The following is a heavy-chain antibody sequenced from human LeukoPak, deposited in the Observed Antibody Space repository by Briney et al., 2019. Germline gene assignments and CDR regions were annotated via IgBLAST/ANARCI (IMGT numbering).Heavy chain of an antibody. Sequence: ASVKVSCTASGYTFIAYYMFWVRQAPGQGLEWMGWFNPNSGATGHAQKFQGRVTMTRDTSISTAYMELSRLRSDDTAVYYCARASIGYFDYWGQGTLVTVSS. J-gene: IGHJ4*02. V-gene: IGHV1-2*02. CDR3: ARASIGYFDY. CDR1: GYTFIAYY. CDR2: FNPNSGAT. D-gene: IGHD2/OR15-2a*01.